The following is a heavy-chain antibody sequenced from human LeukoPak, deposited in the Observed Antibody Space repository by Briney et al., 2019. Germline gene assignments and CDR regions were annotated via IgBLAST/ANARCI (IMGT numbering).Heavy chain of an antibody. CDR3: AKGNIFDS. V-gene: IGHV3-48*01. D-gene: IGHD2/OR15-2a*01. Sequence: GGSLRLSCAASGLNFRVYNMNWVRQAPGKGLEWIAYISSDSSDIFYAGSVKGRFTISRDNAKNSLYLQMKSLRADDTAIYYCAKGNIFDSWGQGILVTVSS. J-gene: IGHJ4*02. CDR1: GLNFRVYN. CDR2: ISSDSSDI.